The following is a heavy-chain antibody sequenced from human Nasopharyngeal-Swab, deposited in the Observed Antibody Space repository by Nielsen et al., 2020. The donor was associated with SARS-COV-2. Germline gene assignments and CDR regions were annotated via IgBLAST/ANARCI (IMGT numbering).Heavy chain of an antibody. Sequence: SETLSLTCTVSGGSFSSYYWSWIRQPPGKGPEWIGYIHYSGSTNYNPTLKSRVTLSVDTSKNQFSLKLDSVTAADTAVYYCARHQYTSGWHLDDWGQGTLVTVSS. J-gene: IGHJ4*02. D-gene: IGHD6-19*01. CDR2: IHYSGST. CDR1: GGSFSSYY. CDR3: ARHQYTSGWHLDD. V-gene: IGHV4-59*08.